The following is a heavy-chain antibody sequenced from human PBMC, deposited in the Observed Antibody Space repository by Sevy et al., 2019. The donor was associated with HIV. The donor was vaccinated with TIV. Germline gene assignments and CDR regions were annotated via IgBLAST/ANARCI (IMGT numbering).Heavy chain of an antibody. CDR1: GFTFSDYS. CDR2: ISYDGSNK. Sequence: GGSLRLSCAASGFTFSDYSMHWVRQAPGKGLEWVATISYDGSNKHYADSVKVRFTFSRDNSKNSLFLQMNSLRAEDTAVYYCALERLSSNVAEYFQNWGQGTLVTVSS. D-gene: IGHD1-1*01. J-gene: IGHJ1*01. CDR3: ALERLSSNVAEYFQN. V-gene: IGHV3-30-3*01.